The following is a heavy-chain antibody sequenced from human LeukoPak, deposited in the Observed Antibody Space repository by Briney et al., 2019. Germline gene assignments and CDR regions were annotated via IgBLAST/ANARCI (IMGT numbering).Heavy chain of an antibody. V-gene: IGHV3-30*18. CDR2: ISYDGSNK. Sequence: GGSLRLSCAASGFTFTTYWMTWVRQAPGKGLEWVAVISYDGSNKYYADSVKGRFTISRDNSKDTLYLQMNSLRAEDTAVYYCAKDPGYSYHFDYGGQGTLVTASS. J-gene: IGHJ4*02. D-gene: IGHD5-18*01. CDR1: GFTFTTYW. CDR3: AKDPGYSYHFDY.